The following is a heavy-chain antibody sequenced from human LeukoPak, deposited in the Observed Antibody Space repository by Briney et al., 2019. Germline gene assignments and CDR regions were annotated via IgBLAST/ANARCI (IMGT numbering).Heavy chain of an antibody. Sequence: GGSLRLSCAASGFTFSSYSMNWVRQAPGKGLEWVSYISSSSSTIYYADSVKGRFTISRDNAKNSLYLQMNSLRAEDTAVYYCARDLWDIVVVVAATGDAFDIWGQGTVVTVSS. D-gene: IGHD2-15*01. J-gene: IGHJ3*02. V-gene: IGHV3-48*01. CDR2: ISSSSSTI. CDR3: ARDLWDIVVVVAATGDAFDI. CDR1: GFTFSSYS.